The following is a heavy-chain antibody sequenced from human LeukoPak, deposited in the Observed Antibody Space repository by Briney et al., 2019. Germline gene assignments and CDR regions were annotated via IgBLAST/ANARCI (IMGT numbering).Heavy chain of an antibody. Sequence: GGSLRLSCAASGFTFSPLGMNWVRQAPGGGLEWVSYISSGSSTTYYADSVKGRFTISRDNAKNSLYLQLNSLRDEDTAVYYCARGRGLTLSYHYFDYWGQGTLVTVSS. J-gene: IGHJ4*02. CDR3: ARGRGLTLSYHYFDY. CDR1: GFTFSPLG. CDR2: ISSGSSTT. D-gene: IGHD3-10*01. V-gene: IGHV3-48*02.